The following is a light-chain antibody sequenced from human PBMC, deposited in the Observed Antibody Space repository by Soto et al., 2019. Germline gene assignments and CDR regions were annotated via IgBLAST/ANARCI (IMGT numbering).Light chain of an antibody. CDR1: QSVSSD. CDR2: GAS. V-gene: IGKV3-15*01. J-gene: IGKJ1*01. Sequence: EFVLTQSPGTLSLSPGERATLSCRASQSVSSDVAWYQQKPGQAPRLLIYGASTTATGIPARFSGSGSGTEFTLTISSLQSEDFGVYYCQQYDDWPRTFGQGTKVDIK. CDR3: QQYDDWPRT.